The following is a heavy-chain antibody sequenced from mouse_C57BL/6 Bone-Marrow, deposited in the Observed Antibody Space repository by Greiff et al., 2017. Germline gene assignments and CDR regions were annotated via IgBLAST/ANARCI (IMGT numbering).Heavy chain of an antibody. V-gene: IGHV1-47*01. CDR1: GYTFTTYP. CDR2: FHPYNDDT. J-gene: IGHJ3*01. D-gene: IGHD2-14*01. Sequence: VQLQQSGAELVKPGASVKMSCKASGYTFTTYPIEWMKQNHGKSLAWIGNFHPYNDDTNYNEKFKGKATLTVEKSSLTVYLVLSRLTSDGSAVYYCASSEYDGTGFAYWGQGTLVTVSA. CDR3: ASSEYDGTGFAY.